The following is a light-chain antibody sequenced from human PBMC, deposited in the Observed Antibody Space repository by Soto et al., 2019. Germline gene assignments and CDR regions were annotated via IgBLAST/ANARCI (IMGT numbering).Light chain of an antibody. CDR3: AAWDDSLSGL. Sequence: QSVLTQPPSASGTPGQRVTISCSGSSSNTGNHYVSWYQQLPGTAPKLLIYKNNQRPSGVPDRFSGSMSGTSASLAISGLRSEDEADYYCAAWDDSLSGLFGGGTQLTVL. CDR1: SSNTGNHY. V-gene: IGLV1-47*01. J-gene: IGLJ2*01. CDR2: KNN.